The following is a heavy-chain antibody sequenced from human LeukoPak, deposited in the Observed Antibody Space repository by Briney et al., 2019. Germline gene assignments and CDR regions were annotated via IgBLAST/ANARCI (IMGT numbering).Heavy chain of an antibody. CDR3: ARDAPSQYYYYGMDV. CDR1: GFTVSSNY. CDR2: IYSGGST. J-gene: IGHJ6*02. V-gene: IGHV3-66*02. Sequence: GGSLRLSCAASGFTVSSNYMSWVRQAPGKGLEWVSVIYSGGSTYYANSVKGRFTISRDNSKNTLYLQMNSLRAEDTAVYYCARDAPSQYYYYGMDVWGQGTTATVSS.